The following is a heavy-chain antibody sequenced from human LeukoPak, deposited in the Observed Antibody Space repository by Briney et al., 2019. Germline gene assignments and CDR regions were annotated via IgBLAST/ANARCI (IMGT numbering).Heavy chain of an antibody. J-gene: IGHJ4*02. D-gene: IGHD6-13*01. CDR2: ISSSSSYI. V-gene: IGHV3-21*01. CDR3: AREAAAGTYFDC. Sequence: GGSLRLSCAAAGFTFSSYSMNWVRQAPGKGLGWVSSISSSSSYIYYADSVKGRFTISRDNAKNSLYLQMNSLRAEDTAVYYCAREAAAGTYFDCWGQGTLVTVSS. CDR1: GFTFSSYS.